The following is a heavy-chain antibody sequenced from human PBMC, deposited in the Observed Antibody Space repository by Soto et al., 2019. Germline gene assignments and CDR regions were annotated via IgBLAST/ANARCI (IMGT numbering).Heavy chain of an antibody. V-gene: IGHV3-30*18. Sequence: QVQLVESGGGVVQPGRSLRLSCAPSGFSFSDFGMHWVRQAPGKGLEWVAAISHDGSNQYYGDSVKGRFSISRDHSNNRLYLQMNNLKVEDSAIYYCAKGTRARAVTATRVNGMDVWGQGTTVTVSS. CDR3: AKGTRARAVTATRVNGMDV. CDR1: GFSFSDFG. J-gene: IGHJ6*02. D-gene: IGHD2-21*02. CDR2: ISHDGSNQ.